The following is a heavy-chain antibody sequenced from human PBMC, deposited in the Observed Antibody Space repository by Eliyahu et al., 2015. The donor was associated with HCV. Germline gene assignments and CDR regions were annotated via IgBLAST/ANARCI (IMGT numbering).Heavy chain of an antibody. D-gene: IGHD3-9*01. CDR1: GGSFSGYY. J-gene: IGHJ5*02. Sequence: QVQLQQWGAGLLKPSETLSLTCAVYGGSFSGYYWGWIRQPPGKGLEWXGEINHSGSTNYNPSLKSRVTISVDTSKNQFSLKLSSVTAADTAVYYCARGSRLVLRYFDWRNWFDPWGQGTLVTVSS. V-gene: IGHV4-34*01. CDR2: INHSGST. CDR3: ARGSRLVLRYFDWRNWFDP.